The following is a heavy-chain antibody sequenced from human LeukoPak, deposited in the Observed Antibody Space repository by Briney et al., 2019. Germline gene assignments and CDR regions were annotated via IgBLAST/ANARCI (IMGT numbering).Heavy chain of an antibody. J-gene: IGHJ5*02. CDR3: ARDGMAAAAGPELLNWFDP. D-gene: IGHD6-13*01. Sequence: GGSLRLSCAASGFTFSSYEMNWVRQAPGKGGEGVSYISSSGSTIYYADSVKGRFTISRDNAKNSLYLQMSSLRAEDTAVYYCARDGMAAAAGPELLNWFDPWGQGTLVTVSS. CDR1: GFTFSSYE. V-gene: IGHV3-48*03. CDR2: ISSSGSTI.